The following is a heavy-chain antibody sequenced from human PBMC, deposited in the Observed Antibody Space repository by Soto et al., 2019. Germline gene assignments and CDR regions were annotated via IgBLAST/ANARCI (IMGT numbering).Heavy chain of an antibody. J-gene: IGHJ6*02. CDR1: GYTLTGYY. Sequence: SVKVSCKASGYTLTGYYMHWVRQAPGQGLEWMGWINPNSGGTNYAQKFQGRVTMTRDTSISTAYMELSRLRSDETAVYYCARGKVLRSYYYGMDVWGQGTTVTGSS. D-gene: IGHD4-17*01. V-gene: IGHV1-2*02. CDR3: ARGKVLRSYYYGMDV. CDR2: INPNSGGT.